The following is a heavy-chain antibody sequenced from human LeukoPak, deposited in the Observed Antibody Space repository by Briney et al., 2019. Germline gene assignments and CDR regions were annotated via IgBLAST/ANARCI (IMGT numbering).Heavy chain of an antibody. D-gene: IGHD3-9*01. CDR3: AKVRTEIDDNAFDM. J-gene: IGHJ3*02. CDR1: GFTFSTYS. CDR2: IRYDGSLK. Sequence: PGGSLRLSCAASGFTFSTYSMHWVRQAPGKGLEWVAFIRYDGSLKHYADSVKGRFTISRDNSKNTLYLQMDSLRADDTAVFYCAKVRTEIDDNAFDMWGHGSMVTVSS. V-gene: IGHV3-30*02.